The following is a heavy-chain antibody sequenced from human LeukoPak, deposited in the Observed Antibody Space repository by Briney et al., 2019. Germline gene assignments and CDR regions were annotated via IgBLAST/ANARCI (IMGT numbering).Heavy chain of an antibody. CDR1: GYTFTNYG. J-gene: IGHJ4*02. D-gene: IGHD6-19*01. V-gene: IGHV1-18*04. CDR2: INAYNGYT. Sequence: ASVKVSCKASGYTFTNYGITWVRQAPGQGLEWMGWINAYNGYTNYAQKIQDRVTVTTDTSTSTAYMELRGLRSDDTAVYYCARGRGSSDWYYCDNWGQGTLVTVS. CDR3: ARGRGSSDWYYCDN.